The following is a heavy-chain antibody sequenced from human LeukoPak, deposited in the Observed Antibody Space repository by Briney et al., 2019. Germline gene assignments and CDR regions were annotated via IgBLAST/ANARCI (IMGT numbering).Heavy chain of an antibody. Sequence: PGGSLRLSCAASGFTFDDYTMHWARQASGKGLEWVSLISWDGGSTYYADSVKGRFTISRDNSKNSLYLQMNSLRTEDTALYYCAKDFDYYDTGGLGYWGQGTLVTVSS. J-gene: IGHJ4*02. CDR1: GFTFDDYT. CDR2: ISWDGGST. V-gene: IGHV3-43*01. CDR3: AKDFDYYDTGGLGY. D-gene: IGHD3-22*01.